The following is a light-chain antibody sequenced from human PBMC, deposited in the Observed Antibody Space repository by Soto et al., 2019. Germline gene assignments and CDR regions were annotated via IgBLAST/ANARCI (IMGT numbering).Light chain of an antibody. V-gene: IGLV2-14*01. Sequence: QSALPQPASVSGSPGHSITISCTGTSSDIGAYSYVSWYQQHPGKAPKLMIYEVNNRPSGISDRFSGSKSGNTASLTISGLQAEEEADYYCISYTSTSTLVFGTGTKVTVL. CDR1: SSDIGAYSY. CDR3: ISYTSTSTLV. CDR2: EVN. J-gene: IGLJ1*01.